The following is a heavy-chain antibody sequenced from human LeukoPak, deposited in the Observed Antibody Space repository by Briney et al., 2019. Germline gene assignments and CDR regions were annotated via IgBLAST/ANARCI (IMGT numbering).Heavy chain of an antibody. CDR2: IIPIFGTA. Sequence: SVKVSCKASGGTFSSYAISWVRQAPGQGLEWMGRIIPIFGTANYAQKFQGRVTITTDESTSTAYMELSSLRSEDTAVYYCARVLSDSSGYHTAYYLDYWGQGTLVTVSS. CDR1: GGTFSSYA. CDR3: ARVLSDSSGYHTAYYLDY. D-gene: IGHD3-22*01. V-gene: IGHV1-69*05. J-gene: IGHJ4*02.